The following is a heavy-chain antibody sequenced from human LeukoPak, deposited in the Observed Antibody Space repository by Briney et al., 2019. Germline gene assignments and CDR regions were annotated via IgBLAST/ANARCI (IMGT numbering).Heavy chain of an antibody. Sequence: KPSETLSLTCTVSGGSISSYYWSWIRQPAGKGLEWIGRIYNSGSTTYNPSLKSRVTMSVDTSKNQFSLKLSSVTAADTAVYYCAXRGDCGGDCYSDIWGQGTMVTVSS. D-gene: IGHD2-21*02. V-gene: IGHV4-4*07. J-gene: IGHJ3*02. CDR2: IYNSGST. CDR1: GGSISSYY. CDR3: AXRGDCGGDCYSDI.